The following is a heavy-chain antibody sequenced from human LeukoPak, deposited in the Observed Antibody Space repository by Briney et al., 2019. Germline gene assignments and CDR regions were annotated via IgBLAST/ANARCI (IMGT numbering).Heavy chain of an antibody. V-gene: IGHV1-2*02. CDR2: INPNSGDT. D-gene: IGHD5-12*01. CDR1: GYIFTGYY. CDR3: ARAILATDDAFDI. J-gene: IGHJ3*02. Sequence: GASVKVSCKASGYIFTGYYMHWVRQAPGQGLEWMGWINPNSGDTSYAQKFQGRVTMTRDTSISTAYMELSRLRSDDTAVYYCARAILATDDAFDIWGQGTMVTVSS.